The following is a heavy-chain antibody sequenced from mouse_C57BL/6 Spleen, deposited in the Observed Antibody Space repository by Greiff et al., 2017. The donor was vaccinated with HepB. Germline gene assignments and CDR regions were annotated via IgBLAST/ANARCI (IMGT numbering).Heavy chain of an antibody. CDR3: TRAYYSNYDYAMDY. CDR2: ISSGGDYI. D-gene: IGHD2-5*01. Sequence: EVKLVESGEGLVKPGGSLKLSCAASGFTFSSYAMSWVRQTPEKRLEWVAYISSGGDYIYYADTVKGRFTISRDNARNTLYLQMSSLKSEDTAMYYGTRAYYSNYDYAMDYWGQGTSVTVSS. J-gene: IGHJ4*01. CDR1: GFTFSSYA. V-gene: IGHV5-9-1*02.